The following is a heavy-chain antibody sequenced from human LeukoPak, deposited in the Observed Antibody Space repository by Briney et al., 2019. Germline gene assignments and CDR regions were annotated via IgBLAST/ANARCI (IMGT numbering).Heavy chain of an antibody. J-gene: IGHJ4*02. CDR1: GYTFTGYY. V-gene: IGHV1-2*02. CDR3: ARSRYCSSTSCYSFDY. D-gene: IGHD2-2*01. CDR2: INPNSGGT. Sequence: GASVKVSCKASGYTFTGYYMHWVRQAPGQGPEWMGWINPNSGGTNYAQKFQGRVTMTRDTSISTAYMELSRLRSDDTAVYYCARSRYCSSTSCYSFDYWGQGTLVTVSS.